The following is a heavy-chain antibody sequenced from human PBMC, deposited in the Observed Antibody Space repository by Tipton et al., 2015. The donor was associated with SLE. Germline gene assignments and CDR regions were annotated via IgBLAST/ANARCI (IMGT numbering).Heavy chain of an antibody. Sequence: TLSLTCTVSGGSISGSSYYWGWIRQPPGKGLEWIGSIFYTGSTYYNPSLKSLVTIVVDTSKNQFSLKLISVTAPDTAVYYCARHFSGWTNWFDPWGQGTLVTGSS. CDR3: ARHFSGWTNWFDP. J-gene: IGHJ5*02. V-gene: IGHV4-39*01. CDR1: GGSISGSSYY. D-gene: IGHD6-19*01. CDR2: IFYTGST.